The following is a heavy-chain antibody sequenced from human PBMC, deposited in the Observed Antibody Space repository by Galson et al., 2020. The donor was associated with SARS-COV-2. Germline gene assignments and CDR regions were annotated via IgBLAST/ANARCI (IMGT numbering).Heavy chain of an antibody. CDR3: ARGSRLLWFGELSFWFDP. D-gene: IGHD3-10*01. Sequence: SETLSLTCAVDAGSFSGYYWSWIRQPPGKGLEWIGEINHSGSTNYNPSLKSRVTISVDTSKNQFSLKLSSVTAADTAVYYCARGSRLLWFGELSFWFDPWGQGTLVTVSS. CDR2: INHSGST. V-gene: IGHV4-34*01. CDR1: AGSFSGYY. J-gene: IGHJ5*02.